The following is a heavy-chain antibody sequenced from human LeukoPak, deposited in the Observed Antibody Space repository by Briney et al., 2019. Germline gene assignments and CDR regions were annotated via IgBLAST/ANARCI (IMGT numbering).Heavy chain of an antibody. CDR1: GYTFTSYD. J-gene: IGHJ5*02. V-gene: IGHV1-69*13. CDR3: ARECYYGSGSPCWFDP. D-gene: IGHD3-10*01. Sequence: AASVKVSCKASGYTFTSYDINWVRQAPGQGLEWMGGIIPIFGTANYAQKFQGRVTITADESTSTAYMELSSLRSEDTAVYYCARECYYGSGSPCWFDPWGQGTLVTVSS. CDR2: IIPIFGTA.